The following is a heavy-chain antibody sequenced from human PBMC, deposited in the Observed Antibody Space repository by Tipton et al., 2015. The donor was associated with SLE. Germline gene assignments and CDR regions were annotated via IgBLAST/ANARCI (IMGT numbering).Heavy chain of an antibody. D-gene: IGHD5/OR15-5a*01. CDR1: GGSISRSDCH. J-gene: IGHJ6*03. V-gene: IGHV4-39*07. Sequence: TLSLTCNVSGGSISRSDCHWGWIRQPPGKGLEWIANIHYSGSTYYKSSLKSRVTISIDTSKNQFSLKLSSVTAADTAVYYCTRDGLGWGYYYYMDVWGKGTTVTVSS. CDR3: TRDGLGWGYYYYMDV. CDR2: IHYSGST.